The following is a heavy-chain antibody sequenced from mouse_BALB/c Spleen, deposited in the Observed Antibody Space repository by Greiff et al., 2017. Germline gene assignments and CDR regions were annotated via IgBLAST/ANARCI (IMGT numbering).Heavy chain of an antibody. J-gene: IGHJ4*01. V-gene: IGHV1S22*01. D-gene: IGHD2-14*01. CDR2: IYPGSGST. CDR3: TRGGYDGVYAMDY. CDR1: GYTFTSYW. Sequence: LQQPGSELVRPGASVNLSCKASGYTFTSYWMHWVKQRPGQGLEWIGNIYPGSGSTNYDEKFKSKATLTVDTSSSTAYMQLSSLTSEDSAVYYCTRGGYDGVYAMDYWGQGTSVTVSS.